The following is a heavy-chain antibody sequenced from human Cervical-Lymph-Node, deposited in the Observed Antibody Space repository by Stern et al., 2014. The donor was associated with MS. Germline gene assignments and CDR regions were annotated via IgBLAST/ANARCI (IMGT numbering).Heavy chain of an antibody. Sequence: VQLVESGGGLVKPGGSLRLSCAASGFTFSDHYMSWIRQAPGKGLEWISYISRTSGAIYYADSVKGRFTISRDNPKDSLFLQMNSLRAEDTAVYYCARGLASTSSPVFDYWGQGTLVNVSS. V-gene: IGHV3-11*01. D-gene: IGHD6-6*01. J-gene: IGHJ4*02. CDR3: ARGLASTSSPVFDY. CDR2: ISRTSGAI. CDR1: GFTFSDHY.